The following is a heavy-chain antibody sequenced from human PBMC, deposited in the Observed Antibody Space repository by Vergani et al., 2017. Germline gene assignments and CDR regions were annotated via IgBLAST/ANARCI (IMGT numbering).Heavy chain of an antibody. CDR3: ARGSGYDDY. CDR1: GGTFSSYT. V-gene: IGHV1-69*02. J-gene: IGHJ4*02. D-gene: IGHD3-3*01. CDR2: IIPILGIA. Sequence: VSCKASGGTFSSYTISWVRQAPGQRLEWMGRIIPILGIANYAQKFQGRVTITADKSTSTAYMELSSLRSEDTAVYYCARGSGYDDYWGQGTLVTVSS.